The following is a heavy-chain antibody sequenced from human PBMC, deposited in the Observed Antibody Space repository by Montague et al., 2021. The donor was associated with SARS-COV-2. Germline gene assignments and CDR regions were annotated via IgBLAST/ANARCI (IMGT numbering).Heavy chain of an antibody. D-gene: IGHD3-3*01. CDR2: IYQSGRT. Sequence: SEILSLTCTVSGGSISPYYWSWIRQSPGKGLECIGDIYQSGRTNYNPSLKSRVTISIDTSKNQFSLKLSSVTAADTAVYYCARWGKYYDSPSDYYDIDFWGQGTTVTVSS. J-gene: IGHJ6*02. CDR1: GGSISPYY. CDR3: ARWGKYYDSPSDYYDIDF. V-gene: IGHV4-59*12.